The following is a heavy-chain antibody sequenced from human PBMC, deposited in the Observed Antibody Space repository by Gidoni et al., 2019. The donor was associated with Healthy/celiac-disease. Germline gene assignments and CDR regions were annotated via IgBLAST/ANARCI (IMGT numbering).Heavy chain of an antibody. J-gene: IGHJ4*02. CDR3: AKVPHDLVGDYGGVDY. CDR2: IDHSGST. D-gene: IGHD4-17*01. Sequence: VQLQQCCAGQLKPSKTLSLTCAVTRVSFRGSYWSWIRQPPGQGLEWIGQIDHSGSTNYHPSLKWRVTISVDSCKNQLSMELIPVTGAGTAVYYCAKVPHDLVGDYGGVDYWGQGTLVTVSS. V-gene: IGHV4-34*01. CDR1: RVSFRGSY.